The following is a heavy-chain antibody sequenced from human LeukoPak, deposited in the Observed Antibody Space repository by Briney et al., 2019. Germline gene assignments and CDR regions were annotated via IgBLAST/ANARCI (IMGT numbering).Heavy chain of an antibody. CDR1: GFTFSSYA. D-gene: IGHD1-26*01. J-gene: IGHJ4*02. V-gene: IGHV3-30*07. Sequence: GGSLRLSCAASGFTFSSYAMHWVRQAPGKGLEWVAIISSDGSNNYYADSVKGRFTISRDTSKNTLYLQMNSLRAEDTAVYYCARGPTLNIVSYYGLNYFDYWGQGTLVTVSS. CDR3: ARGPTLNIVSYYGLNYFDY. CDR2: ISSDGSNN.